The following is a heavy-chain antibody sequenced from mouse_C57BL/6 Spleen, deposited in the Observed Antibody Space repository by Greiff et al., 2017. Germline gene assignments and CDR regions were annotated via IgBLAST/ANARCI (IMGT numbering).Heavy chain of an antibody. CDR1: GFTFSNYW. CDR2: IRLKSDNYAT. D-gene: IGHD2-4*01. J-gene: IGHJ1*03. CDR3: TDYDGGAWYFDV. Sequence: EVQLVESGGGLVQPGGSMKLSCVASGFTFSNYWMNWVRQSPEKGLEWVAQIRLKSDNYATHYAESVKGRFTISRDDSKSSVYLQMNNLRAEDTGIYYCTDYDGGAWYFDVWGTGTTVTVSS. V-gene: IGHV6-3*01.